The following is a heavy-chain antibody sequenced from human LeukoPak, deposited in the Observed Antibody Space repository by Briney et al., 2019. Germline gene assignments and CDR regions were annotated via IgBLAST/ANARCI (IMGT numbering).Heavy chain of an antibody. CDR1: GYTFTGYY. V-gene: IGHV1-2*06. CDR2: INPNSGGT. Sequence: ASVKVSCKASGYTFTGYYMHWVRQAPGQGLEWMGRINPNSGGTNYAQKFQGRVTMTRDTSISTAYMELSRLRSDDTAVYYCALPHTKEWIQLWFDYFDYWGQGTLVTVSS. CDR3: ALPHTKEWIQLWFDYFDY. D-gene: IGHD5-18*01. J-gene: IGHJ4*02.